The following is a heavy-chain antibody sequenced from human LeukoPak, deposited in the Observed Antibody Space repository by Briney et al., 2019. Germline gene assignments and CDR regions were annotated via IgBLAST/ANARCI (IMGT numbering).Heavy chain of an antibody. Sequence: SETLSLTCTVSGSSISSYYWSWIRQPPGKGLEWIGYIYTSGSTNYNPSLKSRVTISVDTSKNQFSLKLSSVTAADTAVYYCARQGYYYDSSGYYYWFDPWGQGTLVTVSS. CDR1: GSSISSYY. CDR3: ARQGYYYDSSGYYYWFDP. CDR2: IYTSGST. V-gene: IGHV4-4*09. D-gene: IGHD3-22*01. J-gene: IGHJ5*02.